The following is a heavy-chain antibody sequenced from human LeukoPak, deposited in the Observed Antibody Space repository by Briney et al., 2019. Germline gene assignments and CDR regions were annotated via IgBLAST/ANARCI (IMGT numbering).Heavy chain of an antibody. CDR3: AKETYGIDY. Sequence: PGRCLRLACAAAGFTFDDTAMRWVRHDPGKGLEWLSSISWNSGDIHYADSVKGRFNISRDNAKNSLYLQMNSLRAEDTALYYCAKETYGIDYWGQGTLVTVSS. V-gene: IGHV3-9*01. D-gene: IGHD4-17*01. CDR1: GFTFDDTA. J-gene: IGHJ4*02. CDR2: ISWNSGDI.